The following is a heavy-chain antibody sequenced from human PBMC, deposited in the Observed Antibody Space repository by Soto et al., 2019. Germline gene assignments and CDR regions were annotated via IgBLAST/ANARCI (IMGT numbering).Heavy chain of an antibody. V-gene: IGHV3-23*01. CDR1: GFTFSSYA. CDR3: AKDSAGSNYYDSSGYNYFDY. D-gene: IGHD3-22*01. CDR2: ISGSGGST. Sequence: GGSLRLSCAASGFTFSSYAMSWVRQAPGKGLEWVSAISGSGGSTYYADSVKGRFTISRDNSKNTLYLQMNSLRAEDTAVYYCAKDSAGSNYYDSSGYNYFDYWGQGTLVTVSS. J-gene: IGHJ4*02.